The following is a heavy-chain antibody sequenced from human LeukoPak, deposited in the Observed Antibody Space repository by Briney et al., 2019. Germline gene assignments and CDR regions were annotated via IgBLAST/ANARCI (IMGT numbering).Heavy chain of an antibody. CDR1: GGSLSRYY. Sequence: PSETLSLICTVSGGSLSRYYWNWIRQTPGKGLEWIGNIYYSGSTNYNPSLKGPIAISLDTTKNQFSLKMNSVTAADTAIYFCARRSGSRGHDHYFDLWGQGILVTVSS. CDR2: IYYSGST. V-gene: IGHV4-59*08. J-gene: IGHJ4*02. D-gene: IGHD3-10*01. CDR3: ARRSGSRGHDHYFDL.